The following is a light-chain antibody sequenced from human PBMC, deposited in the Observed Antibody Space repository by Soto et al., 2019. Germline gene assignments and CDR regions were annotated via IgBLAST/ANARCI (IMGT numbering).Light chain of an antibody. CDR1: QSVGRY. J-gene: IGKJ4*01. V-gene: IGKV3-11*01. Sequence: EIVLIQSPATLSLSPGDRATLSCRAIQSVGRYLAFYQHKPGQAPRLLISDASNRATGIPARLSGSGSETDFTLTISSLETADSAVYYCQQRSNWPSLAFGGGTKVDI. CDR2: DAS. CDR3: QQRSNWPSLA.